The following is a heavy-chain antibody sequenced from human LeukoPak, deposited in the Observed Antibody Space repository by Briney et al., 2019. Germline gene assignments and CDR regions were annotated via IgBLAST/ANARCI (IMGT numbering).Heavy chain of an antibody. Sequence: SASVKVSCTASGYTFTGYYLHWVRQAAGHGREWMGWINPNSSGTNDAQKFQGRVNMTRDTSISTAYMELSRLRSDDTAVYYCARDPGDYGGNRFDYWGQGTLVTISS. CDR1: GYTFTGYY. CDR2: INPNSSGT. J-gene: IGHJ4*02. D-gene: IGHD4-23*01. V-gene: IGHV1-2*02. CDR3: ARDPGDYGGNRFDY.